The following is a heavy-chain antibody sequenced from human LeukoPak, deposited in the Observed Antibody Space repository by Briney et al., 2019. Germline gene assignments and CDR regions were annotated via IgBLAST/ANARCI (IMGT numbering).Heavy chain of an antibody. V-gene: IGHV1-2*02. CDR1: GGTFSDYS. D-gene: IGHD5-12*01. Sequence: ASVKVSCKAPGGTFSDYSISWVRQAPGQGLEWMGWINPDSGGTNFAQKFQGRVTMTRDTSISTAYMELNRLRSDDTAVYYCARGHHIGSPGHWFDPWGQGTLVIVSS. CDR3: ARGHHIGSPGHWFDP. CDR2: INPDSGGT. J-gene: IGHJ5*02.